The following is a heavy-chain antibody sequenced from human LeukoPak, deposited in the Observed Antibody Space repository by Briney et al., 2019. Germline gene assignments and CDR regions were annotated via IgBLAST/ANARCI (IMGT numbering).Heavy chain of an antibody. Sequence: SETLSLTCAVYGGSFSGYYWSWIRQPPGKGLEWIGEINHSGSTNYNPSLKSRVTISVDTSKHQFSLKLSSVAAADTAVYYCARAPGATLRWGASDYWGQGTLVTVSS. V-gene: IGHV4-34*01. CDR3: ARAPGATLRWGASDY. J-gene: IGHJ4*02. CDR1: GGSFSGYY. CDR2: INHSGST. D-gene: IGHD1-26*01.